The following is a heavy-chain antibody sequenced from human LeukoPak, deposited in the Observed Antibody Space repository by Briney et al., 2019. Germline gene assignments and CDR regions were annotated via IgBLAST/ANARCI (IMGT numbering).Heavy chain of an antibody. CDR2: ISGNRSSI. Sequence: AGGSLRLSCAASGFTFDDYAMHWVRHAPGKGLEWVSGISGNRSSIGYADSVKGRLTISRDNARNSLYLQMNSLRAEDTALYYCAKDIRAGGNTMVRGVINGDGMDVWGQGTTVTVSS. J-gene: IGHJ6*02. D-gene: IGHD3-10*01. V-gene: IGHV3-9*01. CDR3: AKDIRAGGNTMVRGVINGDGMDV. CDR1: GFTFDDYA.